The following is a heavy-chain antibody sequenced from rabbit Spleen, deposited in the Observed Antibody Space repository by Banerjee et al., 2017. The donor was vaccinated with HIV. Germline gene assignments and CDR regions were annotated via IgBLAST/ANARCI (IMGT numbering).Heavy chain of an antibody. CDR2: IDIGSSGFT. Sequence: QEQLKESGGGLVKPGGILILTCTASGLDFSGDSYDSYMCWVRQAPGKGLEWIACIDIGSSGFTYFASWAKGRFTISKTSSTTVTLQMTSMTAADTATYFCARSIYGDAGTVYGPTQLDLWGPGTLVTVS. V-gene: IGHV1S45*01. J-gene: IGHJ6*01. D-gene: IGHD4-2*01. CDR3: ARSIYGDAGTVYGPTQLDL. CDR1: GLDFSGDSY.